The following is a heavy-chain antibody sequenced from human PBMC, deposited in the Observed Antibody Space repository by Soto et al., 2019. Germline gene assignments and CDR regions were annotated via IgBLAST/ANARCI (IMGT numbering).Heavy chain of an antibody. Sequence: LSLTCTVSGGSMRNYFWTWIRQPPGKGLEWIGYIHYSGTTSFFPSYNPSLRSRVTISEDTSKNQFSLKLLSVTTADTAVYFCAAGEASSRNLAPYYLDFWGQGPWSPSPQ. V-gene: IGHV4-59*01. D-gene: IGHD6-13*01. CDR2: IHYSGTT. J-gene: IGHJ4*02. CDR3: AAGEASSRNLAPYYLDF. CDR1: GGSMRNYF.